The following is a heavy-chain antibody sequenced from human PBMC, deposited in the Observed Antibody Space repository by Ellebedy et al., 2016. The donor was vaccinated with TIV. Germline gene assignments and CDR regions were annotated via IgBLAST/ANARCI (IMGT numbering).Heavy chain of an antibody. CDR1: GFTFSSYA. V-gene: IGHV3-23*01. D-gene: IGHD4-11*01. CDR2: ISGSGGST. J-gene: IGHJ4*02. CDR3: AKESYSNYALSYFDY. Sequence: GESLKISXAASGFTFSSYAMSWVRQAPGKGLEWVSAISGSGGSTYYADSVKGQFTISRDNSKNTLYLQMNSLRAEDTAVYYCAKESYSNYALSYFDYWGQGTLVTVSS.